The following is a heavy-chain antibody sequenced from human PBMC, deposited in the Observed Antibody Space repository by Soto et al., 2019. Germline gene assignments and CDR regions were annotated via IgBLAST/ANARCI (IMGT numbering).Heavy chain of an antibody. CDR2: ISYDGSNK. CDR1: GFTFSSYG. Sequence: QVQLVESGGGVVQPGRSLRLSCAASGFTFSSYGMHWVRQAPGKGLEWVAVISYDGSNKYYADSVKGRFTISRDNSKNTLDLQMNSLRAEATAVYYCAKDRARYCGGGSCYSIFAYWGQGTLVTVSS. CDR3: AKDRARYCGGGSCYSIFAY. J-gene: IGHJ4*02. D-gene: IGHD2-15*01. V-gene: IGHV3-30*18.